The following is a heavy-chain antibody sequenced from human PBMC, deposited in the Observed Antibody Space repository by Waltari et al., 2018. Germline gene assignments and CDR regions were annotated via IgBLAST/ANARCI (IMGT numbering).Heavy chain of an antibody. CDR2: INHSGST. J-gene: IGHJ5*02. Sequence: QVQLQQWGAGLLKPSETLSLTCAVYGGSFRGYYWSWIRPPPGKGLEWIGEINHSGSTNYNPSLKSRVTISVDTSKNQFSLKLSSVTAADTAVYYCARGPPSSPPYNWFAPWGQGTLVTVSS. CDR1: GGSFRGYY. CDR3: ARGPPSSPPYNWFAP. V-gene: IGHV4-34*01. D-gene: IGHD6-13*01.